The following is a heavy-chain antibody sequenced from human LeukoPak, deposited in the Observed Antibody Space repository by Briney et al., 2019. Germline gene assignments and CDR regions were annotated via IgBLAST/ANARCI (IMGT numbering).Heavy chain of an antibody. D-gene: IGHD4-17*01. CDR1: GYTFTSYY. J-gene: IGHJ4*02. CDR3: ARDRRAGDYEEAPFGY. CDR2: INPTGGST. V-gene: IGHV1-46*01. Sequence: VASVKVSCKASGYTFTSYYMHWVRQAPGQGLEWMGLINPTGGSTGYAQKFQGRVTMTRDMSTSTVYMELSSLRSEDTAVYYCARDRRAGDYEEAPFGYWGQGTLVTVSS.